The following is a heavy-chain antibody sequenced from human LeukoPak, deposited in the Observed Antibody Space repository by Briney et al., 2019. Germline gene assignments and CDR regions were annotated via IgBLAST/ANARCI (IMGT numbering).Heavy chain of an antibody. CDR3: ARQHDSYYYYYIDV. CDR1: GGSFSGYY. Sequence: SETLSLTCAVYGGSFSGYYWVWIRQPPGRGLEWIGSLYHSDSAYYNTPLRSRVSMSVDTSKNQFSLTLSFVTAADTAVYYCARQHDSYYYYYIDVWGSGTTVTVSS. CDR2: LYHSDSA. V-gene: IGHV4-34*10. J-gene: IGHJ6*03.